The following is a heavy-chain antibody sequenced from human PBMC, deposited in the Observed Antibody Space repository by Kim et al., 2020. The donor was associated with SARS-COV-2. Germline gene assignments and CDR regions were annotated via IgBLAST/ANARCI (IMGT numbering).Heavy chain of an antibody. V-gene: IGHV3-33*01. J-gene: IGHJ4*02. CDR3: ARASEDYYDSSGFPDY. D-gene: IGHD3-22*01. CDR2: IWYDGSNK. Sequence: GGSLRLSCAASGFTFSSYGMHWVRQAPGKGLEWVAVIWYDGSNKYYADSVKGRFTISRDNSKNTLYLQMNSLRAEDTAVYYCARASEDYYDSSGFPDYWGQVTLVTVSS. CDR1: GFTFSSYG.